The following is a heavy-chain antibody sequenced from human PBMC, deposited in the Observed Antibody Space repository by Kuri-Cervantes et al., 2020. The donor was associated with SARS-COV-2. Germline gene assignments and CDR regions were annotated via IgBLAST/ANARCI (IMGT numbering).Heavy chain of an antibody. D-gene: IGHD3-10*01. CDR3: ARDTPTLVRGVVSDRWLDP. J-gene: IGHJ5*02. Sequence: GESLKISCAASGFSFRNYGMHWVRQAPDKGLEWVAGIWYDGSNKSYADSVKGRFTISRDNSKNTLYLQMNSLRGEDTAVYYCARDTPTLVRGVVSDRWLDPWGQGTLVTVSS. V-gene: IGHV3-33*01. CDR1: GFSFRNYG. CDR2: IWYDGSNK.